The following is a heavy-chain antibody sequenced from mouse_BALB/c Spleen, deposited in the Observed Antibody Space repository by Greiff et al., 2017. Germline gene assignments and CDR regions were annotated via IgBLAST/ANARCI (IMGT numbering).Heavy chain of an antibody. V-gene: IGHV2-9*02. J-gene: IGHJ4*01. D-gene: IGHD2-3*01. Sequence: VMLVESGPGLVAPSQSLSITCTVSGFSLTSYGVHWVRQPPGKGLEWLGVIWAGGSTNYNSALMSRLSISKDNSKSQVFLKMNSLQTDDTAMYYCARGLLHAMDYWGQGTSVTVSS. CDR1: GFSLTSYG. CDR3: ARGLLHAMDY. CDR2: IWAGGST.